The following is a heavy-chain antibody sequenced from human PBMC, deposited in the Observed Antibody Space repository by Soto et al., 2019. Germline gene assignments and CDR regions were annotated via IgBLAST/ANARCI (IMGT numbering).Heavy chain of an antibody. Sequence: SVTVSCKASGGTFSSYAISWVRQDPGQGLEWMGGIITILCKANHAQKVQGRVTITADDAPSPAYMELSTLRSEESAAYHCPSDSDYGDYVALALDIWGQGT. CDR1: GGTFSSYA. CDR3: PSDSDYGDYVALALDI. J-gene: IGHJ3*02. CDR2: IITILCKA. V-gene: IGHV1-69*13. D-gene: IGHD4-17*01.